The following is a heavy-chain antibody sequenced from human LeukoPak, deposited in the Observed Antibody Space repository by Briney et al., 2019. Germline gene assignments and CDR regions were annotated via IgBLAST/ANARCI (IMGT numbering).Heavy chain of an antibody. CDR1: GFTFSSYA. V-gene: IGHV3-23*01. Sequence: SGGSLRLSCAASGFTFSSYAMSWVRQAPGKGLEWVSAISGSGGSTYYADSVEGRFTISRDNSKNTLYLQMNSLKTEDTAVYYCTTDPEILTGYYRDYWGQGTLVTVSS. CDR3: TTDPEILTGYYRDY. CDR2: ISGSGGST. D-gene: IGHD3-9*01. J-gene: IGHJ4*02.